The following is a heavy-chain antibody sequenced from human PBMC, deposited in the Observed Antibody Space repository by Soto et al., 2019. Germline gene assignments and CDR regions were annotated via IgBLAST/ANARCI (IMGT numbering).Heavy chain of an antibody. Sequence: ASVKVSCKASGYTFTGYYMHWVRQAPGQGLEWMGWINPNSGGTNYAQKFQGWVTMTRDTSISTAYMELSRLRSDDTAVYYCARDRADYYYGSGRDVLSYYYGMDVWGQGTTVTVSS. D-gene: IGHD3-10*01. CDR3: ARDRADYYYGSGRDVLSYYYGMDV. V-gene: IGHV1-2*04. CDR1: GYTFTGYY. CDR2: INPNSGGT. J-gene: IGHJ6*02.